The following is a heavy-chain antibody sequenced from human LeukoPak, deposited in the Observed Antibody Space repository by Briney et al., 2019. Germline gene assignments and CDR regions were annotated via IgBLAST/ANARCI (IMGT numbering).Heavy chain of an antibody. J-gene: IGHJ4*02. V-gene: IGHV3-49*03. Sequence: GRSLRLSCTASGFTFGDYAMSWFRQAPGKGLEWAGFIRSKIYGGTTEYAASVKGRFTISRDDSKSIAYLQMNSLKTEDTAVYYCTRDQYSSGWYDILFDYWGQGTLVTVSS. CDR3: TRDQYSSGWYDILFDY. CDR1: GFTFGDYA. CDR2: IRSKIYGGTT. D-gene: IGHD6-19*01.